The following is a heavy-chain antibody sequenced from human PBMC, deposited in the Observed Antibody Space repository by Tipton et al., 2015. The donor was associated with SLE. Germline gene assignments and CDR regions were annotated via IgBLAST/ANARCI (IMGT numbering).Heavy chain of an antibody. V-gene: IGHV3-30*04. CDR3: ARDRPFYYDSDGWGDFDY. Sequence: SLRLSCAASGFTFSTYAIHWVRQAPGKGLEWVAVISFDGSDKYYADSVKGRFTISRDNSKNTLYLQMNNLRPEDTAVYYCARDRPFYYDSDGWGDFDYWGQGTLVTVSS. J-gene: IGHJ4*02. CDR1: GFTFSTYA. CDR2: ISFDGSDK. D-gene: IGHD3-22*01.